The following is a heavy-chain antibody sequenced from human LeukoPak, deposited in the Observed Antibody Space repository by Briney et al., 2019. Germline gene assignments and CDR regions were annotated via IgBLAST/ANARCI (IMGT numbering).Heavy chain of an antibody. V-gene: IGHV3-64*01. CDR1: GFTFSSYA. D-gene: IGHD6-13*01. CDR2: ISSNGGST. Sequence: GGSLSLSCAASGFTFSSYAMHWVRQAPGKGLEYVSAISSNGGSTYYANSVKGRFTISRDNSKNTLYLQMGSLRAEDMAVYYCARATPSSSRPYYFDYWGQGTLVTVSS. CDR3: ARATPSSSRPYYFDY. J-gene: IGHJ4*02.